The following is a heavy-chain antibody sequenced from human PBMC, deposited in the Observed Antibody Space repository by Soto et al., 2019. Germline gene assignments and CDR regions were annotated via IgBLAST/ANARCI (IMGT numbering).Heavy chain of an antibody. CDR3: ARSLLQGDF. V-gene: IGHV1-46*01. Sequence: QVQLVQSGAEVKKPGASVKISCKASGYTFIHYYIHWVRQAPGQGLEWMAIINPNGGSTNYAQKFQGRVTVTSDTSTPTVSMELNSLASDDTAVYFCARSLLQGDFWGQGTLVTVSS. J-gene: IGHJ4*02. CDR2: INPNGGST. CDR1: GYTFIHYY. D-gene: IGHD2-21*01.